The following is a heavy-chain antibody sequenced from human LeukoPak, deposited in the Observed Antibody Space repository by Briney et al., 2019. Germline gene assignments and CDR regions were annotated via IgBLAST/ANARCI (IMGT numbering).Heavy chain of an antibody. CDR2: ISSSGSTI. V-gene: IGHV3-48*03. J-gene: IGHJ3*02. CDR1: GFTFSSYE. D-gene: IGHD1-1*01. CDR3: ARELDPFQDYRQAEAFDI. Sequence: SGGSLRLSCAASGFTFSSYEMNWVRQAPGKGLEWVSYISSSGSTIYYADSVKGRFTISRDNAKNSLYLQMNSLRAEDTAVYYCARELDPFQDYRQAEAFDIWGQGTMVTVSS.